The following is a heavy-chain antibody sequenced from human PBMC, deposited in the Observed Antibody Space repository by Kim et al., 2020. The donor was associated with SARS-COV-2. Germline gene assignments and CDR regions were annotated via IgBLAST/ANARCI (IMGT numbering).Heavy chain of an antibody. CDR1: GYSFTSYW. Sequence: GESLKISCKGSGYSFTSYWIGWVRQMPGKGLEWMGIIYPGDSDTRYSPSFQGQVTISADKSISTAYLQWSSLKASDTAMYYCARRWQTEYYDILTGYPRDDAFDIWGQGTMVTVSS. V-gene: IGHV5-51*01. CDR3: ARRWQTEYYDILTGYPRDDAFDI. D-gene: IGHD3-9*01. CDR2: IYPGDSDT. J-gene: IGHJ3*02.